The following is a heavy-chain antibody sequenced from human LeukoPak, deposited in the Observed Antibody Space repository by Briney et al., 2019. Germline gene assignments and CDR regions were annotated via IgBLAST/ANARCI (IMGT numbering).Heavy chain of an antibody. J-gene: IGHJ4*02. V-gene: IGHV1-2*02. Sequence: ASVKVSCKASAYTFTDYYMHWVRQAPGQGLEWMGWINPYSGGTDSAQKFQGRVTMTGDTSINTAYMELSRLRSDDTAVYYCARDASASGWYYFDYWGQGTLVTVSS. CDR2: INPYSGGT. CDR3: ARDASASGWYYFDY. CDR1: AYTFTDYY. D-gene: IGHD6-19*01.